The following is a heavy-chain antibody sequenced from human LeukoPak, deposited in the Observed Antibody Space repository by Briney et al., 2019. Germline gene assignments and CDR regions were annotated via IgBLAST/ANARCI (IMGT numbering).Heavy chain of an antibody. CDR3: AKDQRFGSRSE. CDR1: GFTFSSYA. D-gene: IGHD3-3*01. J-gene: IGHJ4*02. V-gene: IGHV3-23*01. Sequence: GVLRLSCAASGFTFSSYAMSWVRQAPGKGLEWVSAISGSGGSTFYADSVKGRFTISRDNSKNTLYLQMNSLRVEDTAVYYCAKDQRFGSRSEGGQGTLVTVSS. CDR2: ISGSGGST.